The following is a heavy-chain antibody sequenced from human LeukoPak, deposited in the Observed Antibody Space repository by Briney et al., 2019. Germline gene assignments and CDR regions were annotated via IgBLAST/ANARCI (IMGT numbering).Heavy chain of an antibody. D-gene: IGHD2-2*01. V-gene: IGHV3-30*18. Sequence: PGRSLRLSCAASGFTFSSNGMHWVRQAPGKGLEWVAVISYDGSNKYYADSVKGRFTISRDNSKNTLYLQMNSLRPEDTAIYYCAKGPYCSTTSCDDHDAFDIWGQGTMVTVSS. CDR2: ISYDGSNK. CDR1: GFTFSSNG. CDR3: AKGPYCSTTSCDDHDAFDI. J-gene: IGHJ3*02.